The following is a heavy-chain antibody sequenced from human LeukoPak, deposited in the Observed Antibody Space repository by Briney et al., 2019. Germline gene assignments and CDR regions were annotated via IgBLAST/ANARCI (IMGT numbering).Heavy chain of an antibody. CDR3: ARGASSSWFAY. D-gene: IGHD6-13*01. CDR1: GFTFSSQN. V-gene: IGHV3-48*04. CDR2: ISSSSGTI. J-gene: IGHJ5*01. Sequence: GGSLRLSCAASGFTFSSQNMNWVRQAPGKGLEWLAYISSSSGTIYYADSVKGRFTISRDNAKNSLYLQMNSLRAEDTAVYYCARGASSSWFAYWGQGTLVTVSS.